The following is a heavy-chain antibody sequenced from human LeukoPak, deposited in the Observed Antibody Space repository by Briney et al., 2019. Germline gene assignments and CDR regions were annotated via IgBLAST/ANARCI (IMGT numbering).Heavy chain of an antibody. Sequence: GASVKVSCKASGGTLSNYAINWVRQAPGQGVEGMGRISPIFVTASSTQRFQGRVTITADESTSTAYMELSSLRSDDTAVYYCARDFVWFGESSPAAYWGQGTLITVSS. CDR2: ISPIFVTA. CDR1: GGTLSNYA. D-gene: IGHD3-10*01. V-gene: IGHV1-69*13. J-gene: IGHJ4*02. CDR3: ARDFVWFGESSPAAY.